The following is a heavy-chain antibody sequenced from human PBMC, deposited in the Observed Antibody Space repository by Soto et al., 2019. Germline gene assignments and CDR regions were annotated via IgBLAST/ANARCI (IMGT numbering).Heavy chain of an antibody. D-gene: IGHD2-2*01. CDR1: GGSISSSSYY. CDR2: IYYGGST. V-gene: IGHV4-39*01. CDR3: ASHHQLLFALFDP. Sequence: QLQLQESGPGLVKPSETLSLTCTVSGGSISSSSYYWGWIRQPPGKGLEWIGSIYYGGSTYYNPSLKSRVTISVDTSKNQFSLKLSSVTAADTAVYYCASHHQLLFALFDPWGQGTLVTVSS. J-gene: IGHJ5*02.